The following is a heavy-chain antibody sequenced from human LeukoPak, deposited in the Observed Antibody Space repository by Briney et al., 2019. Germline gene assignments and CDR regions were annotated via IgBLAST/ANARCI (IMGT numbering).Heavy chain of an antibody. CDR2: VSGSGSTT. CDR3: ARDPGLRWTYFDY. V-gene: IGHV3-23*01. CDR1: GFTFSSYA. J-gene: IGHJ4*02. Sequence: GGSLRLSCAASGFTFSSYAMTWVRQAPGKGLEWVSGVSGSGSTTYYADSVKGRFTISRDNLKNTLYLQMSSLRAEDTAVYYCARDPGLRWTYFDYWGQGTLVTVSS. D-gene: IGHD4-23*01.